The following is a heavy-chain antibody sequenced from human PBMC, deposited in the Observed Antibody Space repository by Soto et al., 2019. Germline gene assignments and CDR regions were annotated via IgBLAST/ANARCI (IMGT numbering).Heavy chain of an antibody. CDR2: ISYDGSNK. V-gene: IGHV3-30-3*01. CDR1: GFTFSSYA. J-gene: IGHJ5*01. Sequence: PGGSLRLSCAASGFTFSSYAMHWVRQAPGKGLEWVAVISYDGSNKYYADSVKGRFTISRDNSKNTLYLQMNSLRAEDTAVYYCARDEGDTWGQGTLVTVSS. CDR3: ARDEGDT.